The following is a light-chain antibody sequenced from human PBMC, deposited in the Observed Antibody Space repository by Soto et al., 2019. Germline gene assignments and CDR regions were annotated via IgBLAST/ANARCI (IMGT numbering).Light chain of an antibody. CDR1: SSNIGSNT. J-gene: IGLJ7*01. V-gene: IGLV1-44*01. Sequence: QSALTQPPSASGTPGQRVTISCSGSSSNIGSNTVNWYQQLPGTAPKLLIYSNNQRPSGVPDRFSGSKSGTSASLAISGLQSEDEADYYCAALDDSLNGLAVFGGGTQLTVL. CDR3: AALDDSLNGLAV. CDR2: SNN.